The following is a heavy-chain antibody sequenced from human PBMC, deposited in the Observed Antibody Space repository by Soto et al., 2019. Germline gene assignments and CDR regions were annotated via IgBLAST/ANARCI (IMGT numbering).Heavy chain of an antibody. V-gene: IGHV4-34*01. CDR1: GGSFSGYY. Sequence: QVQLQQWGAGLLKPSETLSLTCAVYGGSFSGYYWSWIRQPPGKGLQWIGEINHSGSPNYNPSLNSRVIIAVDTSKTQVSLKLSSVTAGATAVYYCARGHRYVDWLLSRYFQHWGQGTLFTVCS. CDR3: ARGHRYVDWLLSRYFQH. D-gene: IGHD3-9*01. J-gene: IGHJ1*01. CDR2: INHSGSP.